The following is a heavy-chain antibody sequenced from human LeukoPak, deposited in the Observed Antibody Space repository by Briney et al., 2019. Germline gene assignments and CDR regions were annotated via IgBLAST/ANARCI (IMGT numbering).Heavy chain of an antibody. CDR2: IYSGGST. D-gene: IGHD2-2*02. J-gene: IGHJ4*02. CDR1: GFTVGSNY. Sequence: PGGSLRLSCAASGFTVGSNYMSWVRQAPGKGLEWVSVIYSGGSTYYADSVKGRFTISRDNSRNTLYLQMNSLRPENTAVYYCAKAIWVAATSSWFCLDYWGQGTLVTVSS. V-gene: IGHV3-66*02. CDR3: AKAIWVAATSSWFCLDY.